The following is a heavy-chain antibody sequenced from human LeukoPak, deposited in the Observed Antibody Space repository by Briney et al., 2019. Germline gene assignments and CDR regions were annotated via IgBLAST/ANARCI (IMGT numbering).Heavy chain of an antibody. J-gene: IGHJ4*02. D-gene: IGHD2-15*01. CDR1: GFTFSSYR. V-gene: IGHV3-21*01. CDR3: ARDRWELLRSVDY. CDR2: IGSTGAYI. Sequence: GGSLRLSCAASGFTFSSYRMNWVRQAPGKGLEWLSSIGSTGAYIFYADSVKGRFTISRDNAKNSLSLQMTSLRAEDTGVYYCARDRWELLRSVDYWGQGTLVTVSS.